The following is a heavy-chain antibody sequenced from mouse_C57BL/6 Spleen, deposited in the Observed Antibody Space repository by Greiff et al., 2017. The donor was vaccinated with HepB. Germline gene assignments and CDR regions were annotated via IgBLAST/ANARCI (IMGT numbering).Heavy chain of an antibody. J-gene: IGHJ4*01. CDR1: GYTFTDYY. V-gene: IGHV1-26*01. CDR3: ARGWLLRALYAMDY. CDR2: INPNNGGT. Sequence: EVQLQQSGPELVKPGASVKISCKASGYTFTDYYMNWVKQSHGKSLEWIGDINPNNGGTSYNQKFKGKATLTVDKSSSTAYMELRSLTSEDSAVYYCARGWLLRALYAMDYWGQGTSVTVSS. D-gene: IGHD2-3*01.